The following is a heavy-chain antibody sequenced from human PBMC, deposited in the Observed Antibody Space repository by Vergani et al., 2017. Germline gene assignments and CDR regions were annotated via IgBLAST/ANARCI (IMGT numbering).Heavy chain of an antibody. J-gene: IGHJ4*02. D-gene: IGHD6-13*01. Sequence: EVQLLESGGGLVQPGGSLRLSCAASGFTFSSYAMSWVRQAPGKGLEWVSAISGSGGSTYYADSVKGRFTISRDNSKNTLYLQMNSLRAEDTDVYYCAKDLARSGAAAANFDYWGQGTLVTVSS. CDR2: ISGSGGST. CDR3: AKDLARSGAAAANFDY. V-gene: IGHV3-23*01. CDR1: GFTFSSYA.